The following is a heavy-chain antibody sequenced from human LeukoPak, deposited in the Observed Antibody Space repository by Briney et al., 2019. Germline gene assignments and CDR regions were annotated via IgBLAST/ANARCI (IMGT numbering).Heavy chain of an antibody. D-gene: IGHD1-26*01. CDR2: IKQDGSEK. J-gene: IGHJ4*02. CDR1: GVTFISYW. CDR3: ARVQWELRGVGSYFVY. V-gene: IGHV3-7*01. Sequence: PGGSLRLSCAASGVTFISYWMSWVRQAPGKGLEWVAKIKQDGSEKYYVDSVKGRFTISRDNAKNSLYLQMNSLGAEDTAVYYCARVQWELRGVGSYFVYWGQGTLVTVSS.